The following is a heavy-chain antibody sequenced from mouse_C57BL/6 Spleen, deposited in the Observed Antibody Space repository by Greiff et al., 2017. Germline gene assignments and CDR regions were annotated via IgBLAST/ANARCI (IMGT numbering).Heavy chain of an antibody. CDR1: GFSLTSYG. D-gene: IGHD1-1*01. V-gene: IGHV2-2*01. CDR3: ARNFHYYGSSYWYFDV. CDR2: IWSGGNT. J-gene: IGHJ1*03. Sequence: QVQLQQSGPGLVQPSQSLSITCTVSGFSLTSYGVHWVRQSPGKGLEWLGVIWSGGNTDYNAAFISRLSISKDNSKSQVFFKMNSLQADDTAIYYCARNFHYYGSSYWYFDVWGTGTTVTVSS.